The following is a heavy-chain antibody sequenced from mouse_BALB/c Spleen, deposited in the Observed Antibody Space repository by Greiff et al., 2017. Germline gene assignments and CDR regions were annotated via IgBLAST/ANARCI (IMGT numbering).Heavy chain of an antibody. CDR2: ISDGGSYT. V-gene: IGHV5-4*02. J-gene: IGHJ1*01. Sequence: DVHLVESGGGLVKPGGSLKLSCAASGFTFSDYYMYWVRQTPEKRLEWVATISDGGSYTYYPDSVKGRFTISRDNAKNNLYLQMSSLKSEDTAMYYCASYGNHWYFDVWGAGTTVTVSS. CDR1: GFTFSDYY. D-gene: IGHD2-1*01. CDR3: ASYGNHWYFDV.